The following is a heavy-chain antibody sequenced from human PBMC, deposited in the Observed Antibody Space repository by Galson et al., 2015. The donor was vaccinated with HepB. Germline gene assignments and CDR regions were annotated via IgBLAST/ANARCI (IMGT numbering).Heavy chain of an antibody. CDR3: ARGVKGSGWSGFDY. CDR2: ISAYNGNT. V-gene: IGHV1-18*04. CDR1: GYTFTSYG. D-gene: IGHD6-19*01. Sequence: SVKVSCKASGYTFTSYGISWVRQAPGQGLEWMGWISAYNGNTNCAQKPQGRVTMTTDTSTSTAYMELRSLRSDDTAVYYCARGVKGSGWSGFDYWGQGTLVTVSS. J-gene: IGHJ4*02.